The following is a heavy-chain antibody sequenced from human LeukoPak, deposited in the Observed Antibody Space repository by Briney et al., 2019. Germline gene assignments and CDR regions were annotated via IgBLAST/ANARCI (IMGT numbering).Heavy chain of an antibody. CDR3: VRGSLASGVVVYYYYYLDV. J-gene: IGHJ6*03. Sequence: GGSLRLSCEASGFTFSNYWMSWVRQAPGKGLEWVANIKYDGSEKYYVDSVKGRFTISRDNAKNSLYLQMNSLRAEDTAVYYCVRGSLASGVVVYYYYYLDVWGKGTTVTVSS. V-gene: IGHV3-7*01. CDR1: GFTFSNYW. CDR2: IKYDGSEK. D-gene: IGHD3-3*01.